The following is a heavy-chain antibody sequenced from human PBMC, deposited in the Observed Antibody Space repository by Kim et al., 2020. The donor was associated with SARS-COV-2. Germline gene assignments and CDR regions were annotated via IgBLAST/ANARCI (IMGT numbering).Heavy chain of an antibody. D-gene: IGHD3-10*01. CDR3: ARDNLGYDRWFGEPGLGGRSPHYFDY. J-gene: IGHJ4*02. CDR2: IYYSGST. V-gene: IGHV4-31*03. Sequence: SETLSLTCTVSGGSISSGGYYWSWIRQHPGKGLEWIGYIYYSGSTYYNPSLKSRVTISVDTSKNQFSLKLSSVTAADTAVYYCARDNLGYDRWFGEPGLGGRSPHYFDYWGQGTLVTVSS. CDR1: GGSISSGGYY.